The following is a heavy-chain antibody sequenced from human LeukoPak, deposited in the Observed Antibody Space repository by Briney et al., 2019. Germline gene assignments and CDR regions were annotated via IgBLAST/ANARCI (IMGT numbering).Heavy chain of an antibody. D-gene: IGHD6-13*01. CDR1: GYSFTSYW. CDR3: ACRDLTSTWSFP. J-gene: IGHJ5*02. V-gene: IGHV5-51*03. CDR2: IYPGDSRI. Sequence: GESLTISCQGFGYSFTSYWIGWVRQMPGKGMEWMGVIYPGDSRIRYNPSFQGQVTISVDKSISTAYLQWVSLKASDTAMYYCACRDLTSTWSFPWGQGTLVTVSS.